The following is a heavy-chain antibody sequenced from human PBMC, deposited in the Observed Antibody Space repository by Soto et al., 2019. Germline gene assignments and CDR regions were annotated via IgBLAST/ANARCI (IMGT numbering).Heavy chain of an antibody. CDR1: GFTFSDHY. D-gene: IGHD5-12*01. V-gene: IGHV3-72*01. J-gene: IGHJ4*02. CDR3: AVDLVATGSY. CDR2: IRNKAKRYTT. Sequence: GGSLRLSCAASGFTFSDHYMDWVRQAPGKGLEWVGRIRNKAKRYTTEYAASVKDRFTISRDDSKNSLFLQMDTLKTEDTAVYYCAVDLVATGSYWGQGNLVTVSS.